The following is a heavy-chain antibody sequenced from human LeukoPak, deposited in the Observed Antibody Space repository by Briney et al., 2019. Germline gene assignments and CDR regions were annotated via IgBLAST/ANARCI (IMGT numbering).Heavy chain of an antibody. J-gene: IGHJ6*02. CDR3: ANLRRVVVNDDYYYGMDV. Sequence: VASVKVSCKASGGTFSSYAISWVRQAPGQGLEWMGGIIPIFGTANYAQEFQGRVTITADESTSTAYMELSSLRSEDTAVYYCANLRRVVVNDDYYYGMDVWGQGTTVTVSS. V-gene: IGHV1-69*13. CDR1: GGTFSSYA. D-gene: IGHD2-15*01. CDR2: IIPIFGTA.